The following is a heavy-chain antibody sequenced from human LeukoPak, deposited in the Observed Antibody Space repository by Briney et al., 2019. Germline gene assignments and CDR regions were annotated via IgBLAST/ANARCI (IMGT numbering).Heavy chain of an antibody. J-gene: IGHJ4*02. D-gene: IGHD5-18*01. CDR3: ATDVGQLWSPDS. Sequence: GSLRLSCAASGFTFSDYYMSWIRQAPGKGLEWVSYISGSGSIIYYADSVKGRFTISRDNAKNSVYLHMNSLRADDTAVYYCATDVGQLWSPDSWGQGTLVTVSS. V-gene: IGHV3-11*01. CDR2: ISGSGSII. CDR1: GFTFSDYY.